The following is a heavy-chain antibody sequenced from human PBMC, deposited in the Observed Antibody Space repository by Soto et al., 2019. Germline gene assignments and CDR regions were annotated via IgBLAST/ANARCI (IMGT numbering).Heavy chain of an antibody. V-gene: IGHV4-59*01. J-gene: IGHJ4*02. CDR3: ASEEGYCSGGSCPVDY. Sequence: SETLSLTCTVSGGSISSYYWSWIRQPPGKGLEWIGYIYYSGSTNYNPSLKSRVTISVDTSKNQFSLKLSSVTAADTAVYYCASEEGYCSGGSCPVDYWGQGTLVTVSS. D-gene: IGHD2-15*01. CDR1: GGSISSYY. CDR2: IYYSGST.